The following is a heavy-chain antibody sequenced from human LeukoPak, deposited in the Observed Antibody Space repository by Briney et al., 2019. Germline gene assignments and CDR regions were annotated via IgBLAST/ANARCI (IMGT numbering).Heavy chain of an antibody. CDR1: GFTFSSYG. D-gene: IGHD6-19*01. CDR3: AKGSRAYSSGWLDY. CDR2: ISGSGGST. V-gene: IGHV3-23*01. Sequence: GGSLRLSCAASGFTFSSYGMHWVRQAPGKGLEWVSAISGSGGSTYYADSVKGRFTISRDNSKNTLYLQMNSLRAEDTAVYYCAKGSRAYSSGWLDYWGQGTLVTVSS. J-gene: IGHJ4*02.